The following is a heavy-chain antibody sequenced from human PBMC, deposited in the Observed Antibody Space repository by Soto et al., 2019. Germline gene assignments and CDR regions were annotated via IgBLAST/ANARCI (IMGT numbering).Heavy chain of an antibody. J-gene: IGHJ4*02. CDR1: GFTFSSYS. D-gene: IGHD4-17*01. Sequence: GGSLRLSCAASGFTFSSYSMNWVRQAPGKGLEWVSYISSSSSTIYYADSVKGRFTISRDNAKNSLYLQMNSLRAEDTAVYYCARDPSDYGDYGEFYFDYWGQGTLVTVSS. CDR3: ARDPSDYGDYGEFYFDY. V-gene: IGHV3-48*01. CDR2: ISSSSSTI.